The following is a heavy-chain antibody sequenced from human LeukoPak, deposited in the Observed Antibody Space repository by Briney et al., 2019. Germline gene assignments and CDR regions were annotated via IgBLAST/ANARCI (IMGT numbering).Heavy chain of an antibody. CDR1: GFTFSSYA. Sequence: PGGSLRLSCAASGFTFSSYAMSWVRQAPGKGLEWVSAISGSGGSTYYADSVKGRFTISRDNSKNTLYLQMNSLRAEDTAVYYCAKAPTYYYGSGSPNWFDPWGQGTLVTVSS. V-gene: IGHV3-23*01. J-gene: IGHJ5*02. D-gene: IGHD3-10*01. CDR2: ISGSGGST. CDR3: AKAPTYYYGSGSPNWFDP.